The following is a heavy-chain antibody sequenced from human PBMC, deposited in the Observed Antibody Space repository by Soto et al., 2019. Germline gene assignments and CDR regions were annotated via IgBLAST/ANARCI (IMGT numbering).Heavy chain of an antibody. D-gene: IGHD6-13*01. CDR3: ARGYRQSGYSSSWVFDY. CDR2: IFYSGST. Sequence: QLQLQESGPGLVKPSQTLSLICTISGGSINSGSYYWNWIRQHSGKGLEWIGYIFYSGSTYYNPYRGSRVTVSADRSEKQFALNLSCVTAAATSVYFCARGYRQSGYSSSWVFDYWGQGTPVNVSS. J-gene: IGHJ4*02. V-gene: IGHV4-31*03. CDR1: GGSINSGSYY.